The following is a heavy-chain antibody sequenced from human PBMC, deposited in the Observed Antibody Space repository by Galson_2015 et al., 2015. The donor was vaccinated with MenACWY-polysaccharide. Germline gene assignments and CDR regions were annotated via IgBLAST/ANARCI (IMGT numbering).Heavy chain of an antibody. V-gene: IGHV3-33*01. CDR2: IQYDGSNK. CDR1: GSRFGHSG. J-gene: IGHJ3*02. D-gene: IGHD2-2*01. CDR3: AREGSRIVFHAFDI. Sequence: SLRLSCAASGSRFGHSGMHWVRHAPGKGLEWVAVIQYDGSNKVYADSVKGRFTISRDNSKTTVFLEMNTLGVEDTAVYYCAREGSRIVFHAFDIWGQGTMVTVSS.